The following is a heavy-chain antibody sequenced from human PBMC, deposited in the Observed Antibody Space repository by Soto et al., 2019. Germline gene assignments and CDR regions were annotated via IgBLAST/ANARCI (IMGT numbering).Heavy chain of an antibody. V-gene: IGHV3-30-3*01. J-gene: IGHJ4*02. Sequence: PGGSLTLSCAASGFTFSRYALHWVRQAPGKGREWVALIACDGSKKYYADSVKGRFTISRDNSKNMLYQQMNSLREEDTAVYYWAKAKRWGRYSGYYYPTYFDYWGQGT. CDR3: AKAKRWGRYSGYYYPTYFDY. CDR1: GFTFSRYA. CDR2: IACDGSKK. D-gene: IGHD5-12*01.